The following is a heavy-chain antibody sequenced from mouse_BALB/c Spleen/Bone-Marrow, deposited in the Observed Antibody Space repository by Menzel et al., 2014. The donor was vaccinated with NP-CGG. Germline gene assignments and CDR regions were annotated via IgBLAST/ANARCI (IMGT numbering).Heavy chain of an antibody. J-gene: IGHJ4*01. CDR1: GYTFTSYY. CDR2: IYPGDFNT. Sequence: VQLVESGPELVKPGASVRISCKASGYTFTSYYIHWVKQRPGQGLEWIGWIYPGDFNTKYNEKFKGKATLTADKSSSTAYMQLSGLTSEDSAVYFCARKSQRAYDSMNYWGPGTSVTVSS. D-gene: IGHD2-4*01. V-gene: IGHV1S56*01. CDR3: ARKSQRAYDSMNY.